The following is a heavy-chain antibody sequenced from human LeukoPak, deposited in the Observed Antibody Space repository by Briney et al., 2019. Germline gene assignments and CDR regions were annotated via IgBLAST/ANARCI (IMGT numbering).Heavy chain of an antibody. CDR1: GFTFSSYA. CDR3: ARVSYYDSSSKGY. V-gene: IGHV3-23*01. D-gene: IGHD3-22*01. Sequence: GGSLRLSCAASGFTFSSYAMSWVRQAPGKGLEWVSAISGSGGSTYYADSVKGRFTISRDNAKNSLYLQMNSLRAEDTAVYYCARVSYYDSSSKGYWGQGTLVTVSS. CDR2: ISGSGGST. J-gene: IGHJ4*02.